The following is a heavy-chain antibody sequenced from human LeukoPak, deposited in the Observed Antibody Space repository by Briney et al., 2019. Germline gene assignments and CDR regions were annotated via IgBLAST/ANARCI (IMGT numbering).Heavy chain of an antibody. Sequence: GGSLRLSCAASGFTFSSYAMSWVRQAPGKGLEWISAISGSGDSTYYADSVKGRFTISRDNSKNTLYLQMDSLRAEDTAVYYCAKLTNYDSSGFDPWGQGTLVTVSS. V-gene: IGHV3-23*01. CDR2: ISGSGDST. D-gene: IGHD3-22*01. CDR3: AKLTNYDSSGFDP. J-gene: IGHJ5*02. CDR1: GFTFSSYA.